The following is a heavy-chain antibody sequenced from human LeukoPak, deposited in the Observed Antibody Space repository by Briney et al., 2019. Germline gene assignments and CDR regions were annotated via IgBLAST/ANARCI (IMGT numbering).Heavy chain of an antibody. CDR3: ARVVDHDYGDYYLDY. J-gene: IGHJ4*02. CDR2: ISYDGSNK. CDR1: GFTFSSYA. Sequence: GGSLRLSCAASGFTFSSYAMHWVRQAPGKRLEWVAVISYDGSNKYYADSVKGRFTISRDNSKNTLYLQMNSLRAEDTAVYYCARVVDHDYGDYYLDYWGQGTLVTVSS. D-gene: IGHD4-17*01. V-gene: IGHV3-30*04.